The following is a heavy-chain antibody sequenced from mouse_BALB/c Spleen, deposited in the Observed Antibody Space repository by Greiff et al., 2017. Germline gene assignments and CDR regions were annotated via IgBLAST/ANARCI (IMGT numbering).Heavy chain of an antibody. CDR2: ISSGGST. CDR3: ARGGGNYAPYAMDY. D-gene: IGHD2-1*01. J-gene: IGHJ4*01. Sequence: EVNVVESGGGLVKPGGSLKLSCAASGFTFSSYAMSWVRQTPEKRLEWVASISSGGSTYYPDSVKGRFTISRDNARNILYLQMSSLRSEDTAMYYCARGGGNYAPYAMDYWGQGTSVTVSS. CDR1: GFTFSSYA. V-gene: IGHV5-6-5*01.